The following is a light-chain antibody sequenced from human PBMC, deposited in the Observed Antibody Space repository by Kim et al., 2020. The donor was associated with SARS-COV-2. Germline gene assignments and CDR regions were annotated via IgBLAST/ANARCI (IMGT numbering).Light chain of an antibody. J-gene: IGKJ4*01. Sequence: EIVMTQSPATLSVSPGERATLSCRASQSVSSNLAWYQQKPGQAPRLLIYGASTRATGIPARFSGSGSGTEFTLTISSLQSEDFAVYYCQQYNIWPPLTFGGGTKV. CDR1: QSVSSN. V-gene: IGKV3-15*01. CDR2: GAS. CDR3: QQYNIWPPLT.